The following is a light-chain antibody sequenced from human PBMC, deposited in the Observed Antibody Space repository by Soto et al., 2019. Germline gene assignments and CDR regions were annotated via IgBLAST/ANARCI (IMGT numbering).Light chain of an antibody. CDR1: SSDVGGYNY. Sequence: QSVLTQPASVSGSPGQSITISCTGTSSDVGGYNYVSGYQQHPAKAPKLMIYEVSNRPSGVSHRFSGSKSGNTASLTISGLQSEDEADYYCFSYTTSSTLVFGGGTKLTVL. V-gene: IGLV2-14*01. J-gene: IGLJ3*02. CDR3: FSYTTSSTLV. CDR2: EVS.